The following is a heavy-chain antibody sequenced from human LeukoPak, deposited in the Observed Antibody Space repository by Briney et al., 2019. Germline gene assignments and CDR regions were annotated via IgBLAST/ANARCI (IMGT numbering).Heavy chain of an antibody. CDR2: INPNSGVT. Sequence: GASVKVSCKASGYTFTGYYMQWVRQAPGQGLEWMGWINPNSGVTSYAQKFQGRVTMTRDTSISTAYMELSRLRSDDTAVYFCARDHCVSSGCYEDYYYGMDVWGRGTTVTVSS. J-gene: IGHJ6*02. V-gene: IGHV1-2*02. CDR1: GYTFTGYY. CDR3: ARDHCVSSGCYEDYYYGMDV. D-gene: IGHD2-2*01.